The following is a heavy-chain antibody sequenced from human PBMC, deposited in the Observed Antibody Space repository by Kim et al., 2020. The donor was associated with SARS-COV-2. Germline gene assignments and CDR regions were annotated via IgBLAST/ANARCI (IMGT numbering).Heavy chain of an antibody. D-gene: IGHD3-22*01. CDR3: TTEYYYGSSSYYYADYYYGVDV. CDR1: GFTFSNAW. J-gene: IGHJ6*02. V-gene: IGHV3-15*01. Sequence: GGSLILSCAASGFTFSNAWMSWVRQAPGKGLEWVGRIKSKTDGGTTDYAAPVTGRFTISRDDSKTTLYLQMNSLKTEDTAVYYCTTEYYYGSSSYYYADYYYGVDVWGQGTTVAVSS. CDR2: IKSKTDGGTT.